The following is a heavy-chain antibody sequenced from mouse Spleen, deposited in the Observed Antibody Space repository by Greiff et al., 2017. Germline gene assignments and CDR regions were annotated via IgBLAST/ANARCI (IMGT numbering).Heavy chain of an antibody. Sequence: EVQLVESGGGLVKPGGSLKLSCAASGFTFSDYGMHWVRQAPEKGLEWVAYISSGSSTIYYADTVKGRFTISRDNAKNTLFLQMTSLRSEDTAMYYCAGGLPYYFDYWGQGTTLTVSS. CDR2: ISSGSSTI. CDR3: AGGLPYYFDY. V-gene: IGHV5-17*01. CDR1: GFTFSDYG. J-gene: IGHJ2*01. D-gene: IGHD2-4*01.